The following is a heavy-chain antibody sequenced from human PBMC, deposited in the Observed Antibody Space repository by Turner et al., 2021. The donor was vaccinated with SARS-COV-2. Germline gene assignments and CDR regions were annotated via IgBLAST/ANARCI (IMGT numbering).Heavy chain of an antibody. CDR3: VRESIVVVPAADY. CDR2: INSDGSST. CDR1: GFTFSIYW. Sequence: EVQLVESGGGLVRPGGSLRLSCAASGFTFSIYWMHWVRQAPGKGRVWVSRINSDGSSTSYADSVKCRFTISRDNAKNTLYLQMNSLRGEDTAVYYCVRESIVVVPAADYWGHGTLVTVSS. V-gene: IGHV3-74*01. J-gene: IGHJ4*01. D-gene: IGHD2-2*01.